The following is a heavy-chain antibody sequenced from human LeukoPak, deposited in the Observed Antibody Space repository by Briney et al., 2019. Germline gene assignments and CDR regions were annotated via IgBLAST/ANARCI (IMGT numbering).Heavy chain of an antibody. J-gene: IGHJ5*02. CDR1: GYTFTSYG. CDR3: ARALVVAATQGLDP. Sequence: ASVKVSCKASGYTFTSYGISWVRQAPGQGLEWMGWISAYNGNTNYAQKLQGRVTMTTDTSTSTACMELRSLRSDDTAVYYCARALVVAATQGLDPWGQGTLVTVSS. D-gene: IGHD2-15*01. V-gene: IGHV1-18*01. CDR2: ISAYNGNT.